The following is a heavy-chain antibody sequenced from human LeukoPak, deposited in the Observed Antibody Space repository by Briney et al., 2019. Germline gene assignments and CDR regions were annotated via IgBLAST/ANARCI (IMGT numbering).Heavy chain of an antibody. CDR1: GYTFTSYG. J-gene: IGHJ5*02. D-gene: IGHD3-10*01. CDR3: ARGGGPITMVRGDLNWFDP. Sequence: ASVKVSCKASGYTFTSYGISWVRQAPGQGLEWMGWISAYNGNTNYAQKLQGRVTMTTDTSTSTAYMELRSLRSDDTAVYYCARGGGPITMVRGDLNWFDPWGQGTLVTVSS. V-gene: IGHV1-18*01. CDR2: ISAYNGNT.